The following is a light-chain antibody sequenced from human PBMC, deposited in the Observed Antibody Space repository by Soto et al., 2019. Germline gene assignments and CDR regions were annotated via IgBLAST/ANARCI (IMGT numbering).Light chain of an antibody. V-gene: IGKV1-13*02. J-gene: IGKJ5*01. CDR1: QDIANA. CDR3: QQFRSLIT. Sequence: AIQLTQSPSSLSASVGDRVTFTCRASQDIANALGWYQLKPGKPPKLLIYDASRLPGGVPSRFSGGGSGTEYSLTISSLQPEDFATYYCQQFRSLITFGQGTRLEI. CDR2: DAS.